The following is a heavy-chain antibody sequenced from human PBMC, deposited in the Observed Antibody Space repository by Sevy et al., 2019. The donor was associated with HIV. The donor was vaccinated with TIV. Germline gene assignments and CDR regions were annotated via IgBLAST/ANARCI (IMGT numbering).Heavy chain of an antibody. CDR1: GFTFSVYA. D-gene: IGHD2-21*01. V-gene: IGHV3-15*01. CDR2: VKSKTEGGTA. J-gene: IGHJ4*02. Sequence: GGSLRLSCAASGFTFSVYAMNWVRQAPGKGLEWVGHVKSKTEGGTADYAAPVKGRFTISRDDSKDMLYLQMSSLKTEDTAVYYCTTGGSILQHWGQGTLVTVSS. CDR3: TTGGSILQH.